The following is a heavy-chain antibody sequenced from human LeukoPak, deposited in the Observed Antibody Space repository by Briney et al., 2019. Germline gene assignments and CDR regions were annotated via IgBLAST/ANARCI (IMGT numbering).Heavy chain of an antibody. CDR1: GFTFSDYY. CDR2: ISSSGSTI. V-gene: IGHV3-11*04. Sequence: GGSLRLSCAASGFTFSDYYMSWIRQAPEKGLEWVSYISSSGSTIYYADSVKGRFTISRDNAKNSLYLQMNSLRAEDTAVYYCARAYYDSSGYSAFGIWGQGTMVTVSS. D-gene: IGHD3-22*01. J-gene: IGHJ3*02. CDR3: ARAYYDSSGYSAFGI.